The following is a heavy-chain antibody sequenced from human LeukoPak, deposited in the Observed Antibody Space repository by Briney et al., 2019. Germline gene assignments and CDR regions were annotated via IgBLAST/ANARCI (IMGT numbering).Heavy chain of an antibody. Sequence: SETLSLTCTVSRGSLSSYYWSWVREPPGKGPGGIGYIYYSGSTNYNPSLKSRVTISVDTSKNQFSLKRSSVTAADTAVYYCARRAFRDAFDIWGQGTMVTVSS. J-gene: IGHJ3*02. CDR3: ARRAFRDAFDI. CDR2: IYYSGST. CDR1: RGSLSSYY. V-gene: IGHV4-59*01.